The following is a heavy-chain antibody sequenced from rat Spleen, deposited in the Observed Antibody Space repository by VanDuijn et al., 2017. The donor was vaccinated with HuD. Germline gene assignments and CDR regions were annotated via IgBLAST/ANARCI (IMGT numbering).Heavy chain of an antibody. CDR3: VRLLGAPDWYFDF. CDR1: GFTYSNYY. J-gene: IGHJ1*01. CDR2: INIGGGNT. Sequence: EVQLVESGGGLVQPGRSMKLSCSASGFTYSNYYMAWVRQAPTKGLEWVASINIGGGNTYYRGSVKGRFTISRDNAKSTLYLQMDSLRSEDTATYYCVRLLGAPDWYFDFWGSGTMVTVSS. V-gene: IGHV5-25*01. D-gene: IGHD5-1*01.